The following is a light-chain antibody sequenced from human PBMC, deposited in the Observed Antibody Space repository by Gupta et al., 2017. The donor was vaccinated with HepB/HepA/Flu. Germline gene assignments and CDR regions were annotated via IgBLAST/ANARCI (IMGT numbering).Light chain of an antibody. Sequence: DIVMTQSPDLLPQSLGERATINCQSGQAVCHSFINKNYVAWYQQKPGQPPKLLIYWASTREAGVPDGFSGSGSGTDFTLTISSLQAEDVVVYDCQQDDSLPITFGQGTLMDIK. CDR3: QQDDSLPIT. CDR1: QAVCHSFINKNY. J-gene: IGKJ5*01. CDR2: WAS. V-gene: IGKV4-1*01.